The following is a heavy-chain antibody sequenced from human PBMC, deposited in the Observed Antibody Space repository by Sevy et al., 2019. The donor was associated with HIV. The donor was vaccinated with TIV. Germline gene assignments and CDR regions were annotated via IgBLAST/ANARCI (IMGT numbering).Heavy chain of an antibody. V-gene: IGHV3-23*01. D-gene: IGHD2-8*01. J-gene: IGHJ4*02. CDR2: FSFGCGKI. Sequence: GGSLRLSCVASGFTFSKYNMSWIRQTPGKGLEWVSTFSFGCGKINYADSVKGRFTISRDDSRNTFYLQMNSLRAEDTAIYYCAREGCTKPHDYWGQGTVVTVSS. CDR3: AREGCTKPHDY. CDR1: GFTFSKYN.